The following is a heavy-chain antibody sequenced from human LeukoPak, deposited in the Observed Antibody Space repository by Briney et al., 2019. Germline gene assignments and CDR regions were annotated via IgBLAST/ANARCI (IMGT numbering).Heavy chain of an antibody. J-gene: IGHJ4*02. CDR2: ISGSGGST. V-gene: IGHV3-23*01. D-gene: IGHD3-16*02. CDR1: GVTFSSFV. CDR3: TRDRVSSDY. Sequence: WESLRLSCAASGVTFSSFVMSWVRQAPGKGGQWGSAISGSGGSTYYADSVKGRFTVSRDNSKNTLYLQMNSLRAEDTAVYYCTRDRVSSDYWGQGTLVIVSS.